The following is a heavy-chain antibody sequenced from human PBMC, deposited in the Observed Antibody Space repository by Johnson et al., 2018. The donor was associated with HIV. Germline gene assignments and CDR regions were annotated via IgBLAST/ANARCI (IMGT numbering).Heavy chain of an antibody. J-gene: IGHJ3*02. CDR2: IGTAGDT. CDR1: GFTLSSYD. D-gene: IGHD1-26*01. V-gene: IGHV3-13*01. CDR3: ARASYVDAFDI. Sequence: VQLVESGGGLVQPGGSLRLSCAASGFTLSSYDMHWVRQATGKGLEWVSAIGTAGDTYYPGSVKGRFTISRENAKNSLYLQMNSLRAEDTAVYYCARASYVDAFDIWGQGTMVTVSS.